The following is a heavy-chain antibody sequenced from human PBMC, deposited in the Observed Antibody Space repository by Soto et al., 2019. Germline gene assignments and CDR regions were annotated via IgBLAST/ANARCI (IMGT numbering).Heavy chain of an antibody. Sequence: GGSLRLSCAASGFTFSSYGMHWVRQSPGKGLEWVAVISYDGSNKYYADSVKGRFTISRDNSKNTLYLQMNSLRAEDTAVYYCAKEFAGYSGSYFGYYYGMDVWGQGTTVTV. CDR3: AKEFAGYSGSYFGYYYGMDV. CDR2: ISYDGSNK. J-gene: IGHJ6*02. V-gene: IGHV3-30*18. CDR1: GFTFSSYG. D-gene: IGHD1-26*01.